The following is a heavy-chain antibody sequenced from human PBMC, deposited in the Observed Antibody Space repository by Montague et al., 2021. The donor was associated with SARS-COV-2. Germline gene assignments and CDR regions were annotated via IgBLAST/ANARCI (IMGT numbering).Heavy chain of an antibody. Sequence: SLRLSCAASGFTFSSYAMHWVRQAPGKGLEWVAVISYDGGNKYYVDSVKGRFTISRDNSKNTLYLQMNSLRAEDTAVYYCARDQRGKYDYVWGSRFDPWGQGTLVTVSS. CDR3: ARDQRGKYDYVWGSRFDP. CDR1: GFTFSSYA. J-gene: IGHJ5*02. D-gene: IGHD3-16*01. CDR2: ISYDGGNK. V-gene: IGHV3-30*04.